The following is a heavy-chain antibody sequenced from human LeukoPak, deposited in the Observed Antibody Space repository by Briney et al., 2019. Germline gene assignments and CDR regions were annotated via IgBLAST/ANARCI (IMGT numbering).Heavy chain of an antibody. V-gene: IGHV3-11*04. CDR3: ARDRRDGYNRFDY. CDR2: ISSSGSTI. J-gene: IGHJ4*02. Sequence: PGGSLRLSCAASGFTFSDYYMSWIRQAPWKGLEWVSYISSSGSTIYYADSVKGRFTISRDNAKNSLYLQMNSLRAEDTAVYYCARDRRDGYNRFDYWGQGTLVTVSS. CDR1: GFTFSDYY. D-gene: IGHD5-24*01.